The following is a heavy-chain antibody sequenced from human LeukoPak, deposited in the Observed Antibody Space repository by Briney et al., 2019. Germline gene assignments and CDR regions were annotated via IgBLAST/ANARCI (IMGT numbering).Heavy chain of an antibody. CDR1: GYTLSELS. J-gene: IGHJ5*02. V-gene: IGHV1-24*01. CDR2: LDSQRGET. CDR3: ARDDSPELVPAAKWGWFDP. Sequence: ASVKVSCKVSGYTLSELSIHWVRQAPGIGLEWMGGLDSQRGETIYAQHFQGRVTMTEDTSTDTAYMELSSLRLDDTAVYYCARDDSPELVPAAKWGWFDPWGQGTLVTVSS. D-gene: IGHD2-2*01.